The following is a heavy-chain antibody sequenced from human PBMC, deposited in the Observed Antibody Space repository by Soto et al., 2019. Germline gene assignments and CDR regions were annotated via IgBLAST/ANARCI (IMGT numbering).Heavy chain of an antibody. J-gene: IGHJ6*02. Sequence: PGGSLRLSCAAAGFTFSSYAMSWVRQAPGKGLEWVSAISGIGGSTYYADSVKGRFTISRDNSKNTLYLQMNSLRAEDTAVYSCAKTGSGYDGFDGMDVWGQGTTVTVS. D-gene: IGHD5-12*01. V-gene: IGHV3-23*01. CDR2: ISGIGGST. CDR1: GFTFSSYA. CDR3: AKTGSGYDGFDGMDV.